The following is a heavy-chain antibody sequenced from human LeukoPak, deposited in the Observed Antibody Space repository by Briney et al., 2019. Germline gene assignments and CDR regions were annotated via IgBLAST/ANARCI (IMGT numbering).Heavy chain of an antibody. J-gene: IGHJ3*02. V-gene: IGHV4-34*01. D-gene: IGHD4-17*01. CDR3: ARDLVTVTKGFDI. CDR2: INHSGST. Sequence: PSETLSLTCAVYGGSFSGYYWSWIRQPPGKGLEWIGEINHSGSTNYNPSLKSRVTISVDTSKNQFSLKLSSVTAADTAVYYCARDLVTVTKGFDIWGQGTVVSVSP. CDR1: GGSFSGYY.